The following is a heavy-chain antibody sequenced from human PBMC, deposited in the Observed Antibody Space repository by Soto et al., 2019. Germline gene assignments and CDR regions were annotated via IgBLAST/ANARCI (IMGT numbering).Heavy chain of an antibody. J-gene: IGHJ6*02. D-gene: IGHD2-21*02. Sequence: QVQVVQSGAEVKKPGASVKISCKTSGYSFTDDYLHWVRQAPGQGLEWVGWINPHSGSTNFAQKFLGRVSMTRDTSISTAYRELFSLTSDDTAIYYCARAVYCGDDCYSYGMAVWGQGTTVTVSS. CDR2: INPHSGST. V-gene: IGHV1-2*02. CDR3: ARAVYCGDDCYSYGMAV. CDR1: GYSFTDDY.